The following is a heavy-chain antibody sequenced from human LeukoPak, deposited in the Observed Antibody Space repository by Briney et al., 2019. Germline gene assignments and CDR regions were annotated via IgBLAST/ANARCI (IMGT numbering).Heavy chain of an antibody. CDR2: IIPIFGTA. D-gene: IGHD3-10*01. V-gene: IGHV1-69*05. J-gene: IGHJ4*02. Sequence: SVKVSCKASGGTFSSYAISWVRQAPGQGLEWMGGIIPIFGTANYAQKFQGRVTITTDESTSTAYMELSSLRSEDTAVYYCARAGWGSARRFGELLYPFDYWGQGTLVTVSS. CDR3: ARAGWGSARRFGELLYPFDY. CDR1: GGTFSSYA.